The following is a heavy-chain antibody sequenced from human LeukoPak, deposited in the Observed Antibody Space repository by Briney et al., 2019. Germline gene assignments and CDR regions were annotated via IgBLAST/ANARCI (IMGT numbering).Heavy chain of an antibody. V-gene: IGHV3-66*01. J-gene: IGHJ6*03. CDR3: ARDRGSGWYNAYYYYMDV. Sequence: GGSLRLSCAASGFNVSSNYMSWVRQAPGKGLEWVSIIYSGGSAYYADSVKGRFTISTDISKNTLYLHMNSLRAEDTAVYYCARDRGSGWYNAYYYYMDVWGKGTTVTISS. D-gene: IGHD6-19*01. CDR1: GFNVSSNY. CDR2: IYSGGSA.